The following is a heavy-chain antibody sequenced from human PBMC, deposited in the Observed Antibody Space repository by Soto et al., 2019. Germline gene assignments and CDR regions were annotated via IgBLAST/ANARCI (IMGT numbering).Heavy chain of an antibody. CDR2: ISSSSSYI. CDR1: GFTFSSYS. CDR3: ARSLTRAVATGY. V-gene: IGHV3-21*01. J-gene: IGHJ4*02. D-gene: IGHD6-19*01. Sequence: GGSLRLSCAASGFTFSSYSMNWVRQAPGKGLEWVSSISSSSSYIYYADSVKGRITISRDNAKNSLYLQMNSLRAEDTAVYYCARSLTRAVATGYWGQGTLVTVSS.